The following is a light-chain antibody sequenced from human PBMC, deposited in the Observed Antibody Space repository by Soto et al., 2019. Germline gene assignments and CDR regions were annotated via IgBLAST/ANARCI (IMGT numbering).Light chain of an antibody. CDR1: QSVGGNY. V-gene: IGKV3-20*01. J-gene: IGKJ1*01. Sequence: EIVLTQSPGTLSLSPGERATLSCRASQSVGGNYLGWYQQKPGQAPRLLIYGVSSRATGIPERFSGSGSGTDFTLTISSLEPEDFATYYCQQYTGSPWTFGQGTKVDIK. CDR2: GVS. CDR3: QQYTGSPWT.